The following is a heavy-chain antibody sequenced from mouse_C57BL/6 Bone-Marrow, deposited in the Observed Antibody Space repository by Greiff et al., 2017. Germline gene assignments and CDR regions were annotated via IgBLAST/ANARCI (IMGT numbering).Heavy chain of an antibody. CDR2: IDPENGDN. D-gene: IGHD1-1*01. V-gene: IGHV14-4*01. Sequence: VQLQQSGAELVRPGASVKLSCTASGFNIKDDYMHWVKQRPEQGLEWIGWIDPENGDNEYASKFQGKATLTADTSSNTAYLQLSSLKSDDTAVYYCTTFPLITTVVATDYFDYGGQGTTLTVSS. CDR1: GFNIKDDY. CDR3: TTFPLITTVVATDYFDY. J-gene: IGHJ2*01.